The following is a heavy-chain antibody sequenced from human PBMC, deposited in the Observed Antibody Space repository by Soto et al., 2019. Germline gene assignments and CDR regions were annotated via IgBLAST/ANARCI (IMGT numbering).Heavy chain of an antibody. CDR1: GFTFSSYA. CDR3: AKGSYYYDSSGYNYPFYDY. Sequence: PGGSLRLSCAASGFTFSSYAMSWVRQAPGKGLEWVSAISGSGGSTYYADSVKGRFTISRDNSKNTLYLQMNSLRAEDTAVYYCAKGSYYYDSSGYNYPFYDYWGQGTLVTVSS. D-gene: IGHD3-22*01. CDR2: ISGSGGST. V-gene: IGHV3-23*01. J-gene: IGHJ4*02.